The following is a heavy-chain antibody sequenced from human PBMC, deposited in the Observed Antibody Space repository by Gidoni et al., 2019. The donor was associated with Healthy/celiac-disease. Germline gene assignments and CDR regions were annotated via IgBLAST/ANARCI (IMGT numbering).Heavy chain of an antibody. V-gene: IGHV3-9*01. CDR2: ISWNSGSI. CDR1: GFTFDDYA. CDR3: AKTHLLYYYDSSDRWAFDI. D-gene: IGHD3-22*01. Sequence: EVQLVESGGGLVQPGRSLRLSCAASGFTFDDYAMHWVRQAPGKGLEWVSGISWNSGSIGYADSVKGRFTISRDNAKNSLYLQMNSLRAEDTALYYCAKTHLLYYYDSSDRWAFDIWGQGTMVTVSS. J-gene: IGHJ3*02.